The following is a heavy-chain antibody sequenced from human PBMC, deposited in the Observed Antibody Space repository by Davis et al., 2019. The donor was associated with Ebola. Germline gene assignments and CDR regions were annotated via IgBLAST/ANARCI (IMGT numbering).Heavy chain of an antibody. CDR2: IYYSGCT. D-gene: IGHD3-22*01. Sequence: SETLSLTCTVSGGSISSYYWSWIRQPPGKGLEWIGYIYYSGCTNYNPSLKSRVTISVDTSKNQFSLKLSSVTAADTAVYYCARLAYYYDSSGYNRGGFDYWGQGTLVTVSS. CDR3: ARLAYYYDSSGYNRGGFDY. CDR1: GGSISSYY. J-gene: IGHJ4*02. V-gene: IGHV4-59*01.